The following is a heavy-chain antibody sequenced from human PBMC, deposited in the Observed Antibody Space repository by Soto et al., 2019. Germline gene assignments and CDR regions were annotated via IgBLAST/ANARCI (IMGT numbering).Heavy chain of an antibody. CDR1: GFTFSSYA. CDR3: ATTPVVIVVYFDY. Sequence: EVQLLESGGGLVQPGGSLRLSCAASGFTFSSYAMSWVRQAPGKGLEWVSAISGSGGSTYYADPVKGRFTISRDNSKNTLYLQMNSLRAEDTAVYYCATTPVVIVVYFDYWGQGTLVTVSS. CDR2: ISGSGGST. D-gene: IGHD3-22*01. V-gene: IGHV3-23*01. J-gene: IGHJ4*02.